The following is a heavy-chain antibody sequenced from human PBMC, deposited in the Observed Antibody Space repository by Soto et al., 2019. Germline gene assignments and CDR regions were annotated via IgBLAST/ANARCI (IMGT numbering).Heavy chain of an antibody. D-gene: IGHD3-10*01. CDR3: ARKYYGSKTRGGMVFDY. V-gene: IGHV4-39*01. Sequence: PSETLSLTCTVSGGSISSSSYYWGWIRQPPGKGLEWIGSIYYSGSTYYNPSLKSRVTISVDTSKNQFSLKLSSVTAADTAVYYCARKYYGSKTRGGMVFDYWGQGTLVTVSS. CDR2: IYYSGST. J-gene: IGHJ4*02. CDR1: GGSISSSSYY.